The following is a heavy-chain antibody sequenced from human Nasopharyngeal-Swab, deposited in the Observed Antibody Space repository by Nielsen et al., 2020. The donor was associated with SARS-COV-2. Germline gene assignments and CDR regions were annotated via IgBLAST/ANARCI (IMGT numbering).Heavy chain of an antibody. J-gene: IGHJ4*02. V-gene: IGHV4-34*01. CDR1: GGSLSDYH. Sequence: SETLSLTCAVSGGSLSDYHWSWIRQPPGKGLEWIGEMTPSGRTNYNPSLKSRVAISIYTSKNQFFLNLRSVTAADTAVFYCAGHPADFDYWGQGTLITVSS. CDR2: MTPSGRT. CDR3: AGHPADFDY.